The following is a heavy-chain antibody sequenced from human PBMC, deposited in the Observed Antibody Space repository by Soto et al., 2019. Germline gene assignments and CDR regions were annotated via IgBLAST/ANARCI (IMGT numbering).Heavy chain of an antibody. CDR2: IYYSGST. Sequence: QVQLQESGPGLVKPSQTLSLTCTVSGGSISSGGDYWSWIRQHPGKGLEWIGYIYYSGSTYYNPSLKSRVTMSVDTSENQFSLRLSSVTAADTAVYYCSRKDSGYADYMDVWGKGTTVNVSS. CDR3: SRKDSGYADYMDV. D-gene: IGHD5-12*01. CDR1: GGSISSGGDY. V-gene: IGHV4-31*03. J-gene: IGHJ6*03.